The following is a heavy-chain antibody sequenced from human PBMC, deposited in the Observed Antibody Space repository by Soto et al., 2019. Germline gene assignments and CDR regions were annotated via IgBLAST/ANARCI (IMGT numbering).Heavy chain of an antibody. CDR2: IIPIFGTA. Sequence: QVQLVQSGAEVKKPGSSVKVSCKASGGTFSSYAISWVRQAPGQGLEWMGGIIPIFGTANYAQKFQGRVTITADESTSTAYMELSSLRSEDTAVYDCAIAYCGGDCYSSYYYYGMDVWGQGTTVTVSS. CDR1: GGTFSSYA. CDR3: AIAYCGGDCYSSYYYYGMDV. V-gene: IGHV1-69*01. D-gene: IGHD2-21*02. J-gene: IGHJ6*02.